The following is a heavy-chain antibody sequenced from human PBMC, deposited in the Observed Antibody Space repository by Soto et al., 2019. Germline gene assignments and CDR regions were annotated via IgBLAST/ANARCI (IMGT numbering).Heavy chain of an antibody. J-gene: IGHJ6*02. CDR2: IYYSGST. V-gene: IGHV4-31*11. CDR3: VRDQKPRGTTMIRAGMDV. Sequence: PSETLSLTCAVSGGSISSGGYYWSWIRQHPGKGLEWIGYIYYSGSTYYNPSLQSRVTISIDTSKNQFSLKLSSVTAADTAVYYCVRDQKPRGTTMIRAGMDVWGQGTTVTVSS. CDR1: GGSISSGGYY. D-gene: IGHD3-10*01.